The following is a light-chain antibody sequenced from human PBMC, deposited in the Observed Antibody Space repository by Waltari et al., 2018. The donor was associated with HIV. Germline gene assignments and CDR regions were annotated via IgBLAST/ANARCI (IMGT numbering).Light chain of an antibody. CDR3: SSYAGSNNLGV. CDR2: EVS. J-gene: IGLJ1*01. Sequence: QSALTPPPSASGSPAQSVPISCTGTSSAVGGYHYVSWYQQPPGKAPNLMIYEVSKRPSGVPDRFSGSKSGNTASLTVSGLQAEDEADYYCSSYAGSNNLGVFGTGTKVTVL. CDR1: SSAVGGYHY. V-gene: IGLV2-8*01.